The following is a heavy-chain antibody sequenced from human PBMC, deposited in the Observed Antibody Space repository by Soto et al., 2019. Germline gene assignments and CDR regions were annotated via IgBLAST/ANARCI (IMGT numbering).Heavy chain of an antibody. Sequence: SGPTLVNPTETLTLTCTVSGISLSNDRTGVSWIRQPPGKALEWLAHIFSNDEKSYSTSLKNRITISKDTSRSQVVLIMTNMVPVDTGTYFCGRIPRNNYFPPDXWGQVIKFTVSX. CDR3: GRIPRNNYFPPDX. CDR1: GISLSNDRTG. D-gene: IGHD3-10*01. CDR2: IFSNDEK. V-gene: IGHV2-26*01. J-gene: IGHJ4*02.